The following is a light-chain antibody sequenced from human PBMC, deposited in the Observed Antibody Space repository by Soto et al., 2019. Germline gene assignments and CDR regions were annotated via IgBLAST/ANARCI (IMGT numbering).Light chain of an antibody. V-gene: IGLV2-11*01. J-gene: IGLJ1*01. Sequence: QYGLTQPRSVSGSPGQSVTISCTGTSSDVGGYNYVSWYQQHPGKAPKLMIYDVSERPSGVPDRFSGSKSGNTASLTISGLQAEDEADYYCCSYAGSFYVFGTGTKVTVL. CDR1: SSDVGGYNY. CDR2: DVS. CDR3: CSYAGSFYV.